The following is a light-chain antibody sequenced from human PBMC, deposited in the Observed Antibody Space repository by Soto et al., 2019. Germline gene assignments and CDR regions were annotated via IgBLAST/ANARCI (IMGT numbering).Light chain of an antibody. CDR1: SS. CDR3: SSYTSSRTWV. CDR2: DVS. J-gene: IGLJ3*02. V-gene: IGLV2-14*03. Sequence: QSALTQPASVSGSPGQSITISCAGASSVSWYQHRPGKAPKLILYDVSSRTSGVSNRFSGSKSGNTALLTISGLQAEDEADYYCSSYTSSRTWVFGGGTQLTVL.